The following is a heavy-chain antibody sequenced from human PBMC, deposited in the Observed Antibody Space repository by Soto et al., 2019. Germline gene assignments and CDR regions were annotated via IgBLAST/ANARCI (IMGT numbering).Heavy chain of an antibody. Sequence: GGSLSLSCVASGFRFSSQAMHWVRQAPGKGLEWVAAISNDGNRQLYADSVKDRFTISRDNSRNTLDLQMNNLRAEDTGVYFCARDIYSYGSVGTPDIWGQGTMVTVSS. CDR3: ARDIYSYGSVGTPDI. CDR2: ISNDGNRQ. CDR1: GFRFSSQA. D-gene: IGHD5-18*01. V-gene: IGHV3-30-3*01. J-gene: IGHJ3*02.